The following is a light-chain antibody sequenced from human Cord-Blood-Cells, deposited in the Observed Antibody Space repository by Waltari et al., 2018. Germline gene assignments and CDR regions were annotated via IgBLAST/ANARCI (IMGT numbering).Light chain of an antibody. V-gene: IGKV4-1*01. CDR3: QQYYSTPYT. CDR1: QSVLYSSNNKKY. J-gene: IGKJ2*01. CDR2: WAS. Sequence: DIVMTQSPDSLAVSLGERATINCKSSQSVLYSSNNKKYLAWYQQKPGQPPKLLIYWASTRESGVPGRFSGSGSVTDFTLTISSLQAEDVAVYYCQQYYSTPYTFGQGTKLEIK.